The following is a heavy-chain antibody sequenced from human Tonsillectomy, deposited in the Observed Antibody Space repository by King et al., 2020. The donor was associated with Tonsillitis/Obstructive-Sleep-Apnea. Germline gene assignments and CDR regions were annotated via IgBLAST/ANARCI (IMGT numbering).Heavy chain of an antibody. CDR2: ISAYKGNT. CDR3: ARVITFGGGIVTGYYSDY. Sequence: VQLVQSGAEVKKPGASVHVSCKASGYTFTRKGLSWVRQAPGQGLEWMGWISAYKGNTNYAQKLQGRVTMTTDTSTSTAYMELRSPRSDDTAVYYCARVITFGGGIVTGYYSDYWGQGTLVTVSS. V-gene: IGHV1-18*01. J-gene: IGHJ4*02. D-gene: IGHD3-16*02. CDR1: GYTFTRKG.